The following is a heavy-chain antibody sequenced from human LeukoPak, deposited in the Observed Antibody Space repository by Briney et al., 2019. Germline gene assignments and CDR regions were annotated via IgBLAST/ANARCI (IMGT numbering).Heavy chain of an antibody. V-gene: IGHV4-59*01. Sequence: SETLSLTCTVSGGSISSYYWSWIRQPPGKGLEWIGYIYYSGSTNYNPSLKSRVTISVDTSKNQFSLKLSSVTAADTAVYYCARTPPLRFLEWFFDYWGQGTLVTVSS. CDR3: ARTPPLRFLEWFFDY. J-gene: IGHJ4*02. CDR1: GGSISSYY. CDR2: IYYSGST. D-gene: IGHD3-3*01.